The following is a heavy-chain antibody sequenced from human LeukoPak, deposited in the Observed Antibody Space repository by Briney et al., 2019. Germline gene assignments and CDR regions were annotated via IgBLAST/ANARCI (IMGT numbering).Heavy chain of an antibody. CDR2: ISSTSSTI. Sequence: GGSLRLSCAASGFTFKDYYMSWIRQAPGKGLEWVSYISSTSSTIYYADSVKGRFTISRDNVKNSVSLQMNSLRTEDTAVYYCARTRLGPASYWGQGTLVTVSS. V-gene: IGHV3-11*01. D-gene: IGHD3-9*01. CDR1: GFTFKDYY. J-gene: IGHJ4*02. CDR3: ARTRLGPASY.